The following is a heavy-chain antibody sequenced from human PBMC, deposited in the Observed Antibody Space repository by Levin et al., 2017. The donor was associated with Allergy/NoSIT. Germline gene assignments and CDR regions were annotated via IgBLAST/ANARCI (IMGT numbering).Heavy chain of an antibody. CDR1: GGSISSYY. V-gene: IGHV4-59*01. CDR2: IYYSGST. CDR3: ARRTPRGWGYYYGMDV. Sequence: GSLRLSCTVSGGSISSYYWSWIRQPPGKGLEWIGYIYYSGSTNYNPSLKSRVTISVDTSKNQFSLKLSSVTAADTAVYYCARRTPRGWGYYYGMDVWGQGTTVTVSS. J-gene: IGHJ6*02. D-gene: IGHD3-16*01.